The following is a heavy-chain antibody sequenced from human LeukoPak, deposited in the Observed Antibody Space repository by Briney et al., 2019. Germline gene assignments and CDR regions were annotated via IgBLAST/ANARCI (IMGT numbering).Heavy chain of an antibody. CDR2: ISAGSSYL. CDR3: ARDMGRELSPLVY. V-gene: IGHV3-21*01. D-gene: IGHD3-16*02. J-gene: IGHJ4*02. Sequence: VKPGGSLRLSCAASGFTFSSYRLYWVRQAPGKGLEWVSSISAGSSYLSYADSVKGRFSISRDNAGNPLYLQMNSLTAEDTAIYYCARDMGRELSPLVYWGQGTLVTVSS. CDR1: GFTFSSYR.